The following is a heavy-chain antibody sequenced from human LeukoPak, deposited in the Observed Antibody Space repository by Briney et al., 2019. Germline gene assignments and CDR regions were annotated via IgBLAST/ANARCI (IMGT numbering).Heavy chain of an antibody. J-gene: IGHJ4*02. CDR3: AKGISNRDWTLDS. CDR1: QFTFRSYP. D-gene: IGHD2-21*02. Sequence: GGSLRLSCAASQFTFRSYPMTWVRQAPGKGLEWVSSISRSGSATYYPDSVRGWFTISRDNSQNTLYLQMNSLRADDTAIYYCAKGISNRDWTLDSWGQGTLVTVSS. CDR2: ISRSGSAT. V-gene: IGHV3-23*01.